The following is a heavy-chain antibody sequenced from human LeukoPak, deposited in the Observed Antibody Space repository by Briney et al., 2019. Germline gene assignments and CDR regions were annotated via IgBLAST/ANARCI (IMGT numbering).Heavy chain of an antibody. Sequence: GRSLRLSCAASGFTFSSYAMHWVRQAPGKGLEWVAVILHDGSNKQYADSVKDRFTISRDNSKNTLYLQINSLRAEDTAVYYCATLSGDSHGYDYWGLGTLVTVSS. D-gene: IGHD5-18*01. J-gene: IGHJ4*02. CDR3: ATLSGDSHGYDY. V-gene: IGHV3-30*03. CDR2: ILHDGSNK. CDR1: GFTFSSYA.